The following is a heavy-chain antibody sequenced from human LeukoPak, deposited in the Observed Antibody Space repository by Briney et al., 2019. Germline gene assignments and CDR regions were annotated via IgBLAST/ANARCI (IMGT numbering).Heavy chain of an antibody. CDR1: GGSFSGYY. D-gene: IGHD2-15*01. J-gene: IGHJ5*02. V-gene: IGHV4-34*01. CDR2: INHSGST. Sequence: KSSETLSLTCAVYGGSFSGYYWSWIRQPPGKGLEWIGEINHSGSTNYNPSLKSRVTISVDTSKNQFSLKLSSVTAADTAVYYCAKQGGGYCSGGSCYWNWFDPWGQGTLVTVSS. CDR3: AKQGGGYCSGGSCYWNWFDP.